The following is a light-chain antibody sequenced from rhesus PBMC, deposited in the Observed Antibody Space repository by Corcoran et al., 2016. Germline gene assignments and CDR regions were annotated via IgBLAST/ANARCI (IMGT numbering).Light chain of an antibody. CDR3: QHGYGTPYS. CDR1: ENVNNY. J-gene: IGKJ2*01. Sequence: DIQMTQSPSSLSASVGDRVTITCRASENVNNYLKWYQQKPGKAPKLLIYKASTLQSGVPSRFSGSGSGTDYTFTIRSLQPEDVATYYCQHGYGTPYSFGQGTKVEIK. V-gene: IGKV1-74*01. CDR2: KAS.